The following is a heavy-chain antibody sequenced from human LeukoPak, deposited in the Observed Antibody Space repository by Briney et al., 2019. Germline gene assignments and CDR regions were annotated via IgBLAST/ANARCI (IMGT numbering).Heavy chain of an antibody. CDR1: GASINTGSYY. Sequence: PSETLSLTCTVSGASINTGSYYWSWIRQSAGKGLEWIGRIYTNGNTDYNPSLKSRVTISIDTSKTQFSLILTSVTAADTAVYYCARGGSSVWSGLMGYLDYWGQGTLVTVSS. CDR2: IYTNGNT. J-gene: IGHJ4*02. D-gene: IGHD3-3*01. CDR3: ARGGSSVWSGLMGYLDY. V-gene: IGHV4-61*02.